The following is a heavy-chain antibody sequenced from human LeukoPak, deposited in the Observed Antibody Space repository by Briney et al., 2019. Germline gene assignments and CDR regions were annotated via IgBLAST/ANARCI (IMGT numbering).Heavy chain of an antibody. CDR2: INWNGGST. Sequence: GGSLRLSCAASGFTFDDYGMSWVRQAPGKGLEWVSGINWNGGSTGYADSVKGRFTISRDNAGNSLYLQMNSLRAEDTAFYYCARGRAGSGTPPYFQHWGQGTLVTVSS. V-gene: IGHV3-20*04. CDR1: GFTFDDYG. J-gene: IGHJ1*01. CDR3: ARGRAGSGTPPYFQH. D-gene: IGHD6-19*01.